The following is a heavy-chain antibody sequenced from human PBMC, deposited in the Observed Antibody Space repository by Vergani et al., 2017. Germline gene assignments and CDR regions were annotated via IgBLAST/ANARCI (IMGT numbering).Heavy chain of an antibody. CDR2: ISSSSSYI. CDR3: ARDPYGDYVGPDY. CDR1: GFTFSSYS. D-gene: IGHD4-17*01. Sequence: EVQLVESGGGLVKPGGSLRLSCAASGFTFSSYSMNWVRQAPGKGLEWVSSISSSSSYIYYAYSVKGRFTISRDNAKNSLYLQMNSLRAEDTAVYYCARDPYGDYVGPDYWGQGTLVTVSS. V-gene: IGHV3-21*01. J-gene: IGHJ4*02.